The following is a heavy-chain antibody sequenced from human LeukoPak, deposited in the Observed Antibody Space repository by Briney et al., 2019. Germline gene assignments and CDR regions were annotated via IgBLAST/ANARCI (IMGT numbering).Heavy chain of an antibody. CDR2: INHSGST. Sequence: SETLSLTCAVYGGSFSGYYWSWIRQPPGKGLEWIGEINHSGSTNYNPSLKSRVTISVDTSKNQFSLKLSSVTAADTAVYYCARGPRDGYSLRVRGMDVWGKGTTVTVSS. J-gene: IGHJ6*04. V-gene: IGHV4-34*01. D-gene: IGHD5-24*01. CDR3: ARGPRDGYSLRVRGMDV. CDR1: GGSFSGYY.